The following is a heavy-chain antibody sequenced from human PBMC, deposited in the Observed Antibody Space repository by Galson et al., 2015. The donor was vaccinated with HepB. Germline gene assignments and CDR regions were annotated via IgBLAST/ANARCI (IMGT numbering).Heavy chain of an antibody. CDR3: AKDRNTAMVVYYYGSGGFDY. CDR2: ISYDGSNK. D-gene: IGHD3-10*01. CDR1: GFTFSSYG. J-gene: IGHJ4*02. V-gene: IGHV3-30*18. Sequence: LRLSCAASGFTFSSYGMHWVRQAPGKGLEWVAVISYDGSNKYYADSVKGRFTISRDNSKNTLYLQMNSLRAEDTAVYYCAKDRNTAMVVYYYGSGGFDYWGQGTLVTVSS.